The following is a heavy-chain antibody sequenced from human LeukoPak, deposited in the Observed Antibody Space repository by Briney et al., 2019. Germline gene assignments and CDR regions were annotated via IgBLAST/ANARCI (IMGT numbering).Heavy chain of an antibody. CDR2: ISWNSGSI. V-gene: IGHV3-9*01. Sequence: PGGSLRLSCAASGFTFDDYAMHWVRQAPGKGLEWVSGISWNSGSIGYADSVKGRFTISRDNAMNSLYLQMNSLRAEDTALYYCAKDIGGYSGYNVWGKGTTVTVSS. CDR3: AKDIGGYSGYNV. J-gene: IGHJ6*04. D-gene: IGHD5-12*01. CDR1: GFTFDDYA.